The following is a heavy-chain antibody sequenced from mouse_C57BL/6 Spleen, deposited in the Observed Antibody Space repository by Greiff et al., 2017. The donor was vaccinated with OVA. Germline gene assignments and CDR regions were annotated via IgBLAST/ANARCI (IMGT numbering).Heavy chain of an antibody. CDR1: GFSFNTYA. CDR3: VKDYYGSSPWFAY. Sequence: EVNVVESGGGLVQPKGSLKLSCAASGFSFNTYAMNWVRQAPGKGLEWVARIRSKSNNYATYYADSVKDRFTISRDDSESMLYLQMNNLKTEDTAMYYCVKDYYGSSPWFAYWGQGTLVTVSA. CDR2: IRSKSNNYAT. J-gene: IGHJ3*01. D-gene: IGHD1-1*01. V-gene: IGHV10-1*01.